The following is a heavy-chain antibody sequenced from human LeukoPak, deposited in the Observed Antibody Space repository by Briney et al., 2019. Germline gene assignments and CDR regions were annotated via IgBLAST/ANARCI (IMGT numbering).Heavy chain of an antibody. Sequence: GGSLRLSCAASGFTFGDYYMSWIRQAPGKGLEWIAYISSRDDSINYADSLTGRFTISRDNAKNSLFLQMNSPRAEDTAVYYCARGRHYYDTRGYSDAFDIWGQGTLVTVSS. V-gene: IGHV3-11*01. J-gene: IGHJ3*02. CDR1: GFTFGDYY. D-gene: IGHD3-22*01. CDR2: ISSRDDSI. CDR3: ARGRHYYDTRGYSDAFDI.